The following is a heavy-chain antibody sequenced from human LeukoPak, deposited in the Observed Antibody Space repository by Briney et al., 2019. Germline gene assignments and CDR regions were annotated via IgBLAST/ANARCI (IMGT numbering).Heavy chain of an antibody. V-gene: IGHV4-39*01. CDR2: ICYSGST. CDR1: GGSISSRSAC. Sequence: SETLSPTCTVSGGSISSRSACWGRIRQPPGKGVEWIGTICYSGSTYYTPSLKSRVTISVDTSKIQFSLKLSSVTAPDTAVYYCARVVMTGRIYYFDYWGQGTLVTVSS. CDR3: ARVVMTGRIYYFDY. D-gene: IGHD2-21*02. J-gene: IGHJ4*02.